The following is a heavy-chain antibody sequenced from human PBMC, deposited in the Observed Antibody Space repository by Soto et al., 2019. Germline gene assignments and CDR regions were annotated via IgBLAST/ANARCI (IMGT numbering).Heavy chain of an antibody. Sequence: VQLVESGGGVVQPGRSLRLSCAASGFTFSSYAMHWVRQAPGKGLEWVAVISYDGSNKYYADSVKGRFTISRDNSKNTLYLQMNSLRAEDTAVYYCARETAGKYFQHWGQGTLVTVSS. J-gene: IGHJ1*01. CDR3: ARETAGKYFQH. D-gene: IGHD2-21*02. V-gene: IGHV3-30-3*01. CDR2: ISYDGSNK. CDR1: GFTFSSYA.